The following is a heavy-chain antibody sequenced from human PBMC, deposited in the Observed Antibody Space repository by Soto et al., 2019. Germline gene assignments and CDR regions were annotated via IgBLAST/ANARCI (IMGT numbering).Heavy chain of an antibody. CDR3: ARDTEPVTAILFSFPLDY. D-gene: IGHD2-2*02. CDR1: GFTFSSYA. Sequence: QVQLVESGGGVVQPGRSLRLSCAASGFTFSSYAMHWVRQAPGKGLEWVAVISYDGSNKYYADSVKGRFTISRDNSKNTLYLQMNSLRAEDTAVYYCARDTEPVTAILFSFPLDYWGQGTLVTVSS. J-gene: IGHJ4*02. CDR2: ISYDGSNK. V-gene: IGHV3-30-3*01.